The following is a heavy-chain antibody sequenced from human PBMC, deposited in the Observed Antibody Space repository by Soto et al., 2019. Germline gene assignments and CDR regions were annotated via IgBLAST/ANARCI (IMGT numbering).Heavy chain of an antibody. Sequence: SQTLSLTCAISGDSVSSYSAAWNWIRQSPSGGLEWLGRTYPRSRFFSDYAESVKSRITINPDTSKNQFSLQLKSVTPEGTAVYYGVRDRYSISGRFDPWGQGTPLTVSS. V-gene: IGHV6-1*01. D-gene: IGHD3-10*01. J-gene: IGHJ5*02. CDR2: TYPRSRFFS. CDR1: GDSVSSYSAA. CDR3: VRDRYSISGRFDP.